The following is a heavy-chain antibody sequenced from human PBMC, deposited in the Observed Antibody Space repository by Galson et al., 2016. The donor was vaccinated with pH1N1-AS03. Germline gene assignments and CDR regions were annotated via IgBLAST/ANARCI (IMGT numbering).Heavy chain of an antibody. CDR1: GFTFSSYA. CDR2: ISGNGYST. D-gene: IGHD6-13*01. Sequence: SLRLSCAASGFTFSSYAMHWVRQAPGKGLEYVSAISGNGYSTYYANSVKGRFTISRDNSKSTLFLQMGSRRPEDRAVYYCARGPVSYSNYWFPPPDYWGQGTLVTVSS. J-gene: IGHJ4*02. CDR3: ARGPVSYSNYWFPPPDY. V-gene: IGHV3-64*01.